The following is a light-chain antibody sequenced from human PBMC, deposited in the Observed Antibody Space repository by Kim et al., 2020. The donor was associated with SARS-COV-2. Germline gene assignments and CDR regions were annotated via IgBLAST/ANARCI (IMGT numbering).Light chain of an antibody. V-gene: IGLV3-19*01. Sequence: SSELTQDPAVSVALGQTVKITCQGDSLRRYFASWYQKKPGQAPIVVIYGRRNRPSGIPDRFSGSNSGNTASLTITWAQAEDEADYYCNSRDTSDNHPVVFGGGTQLTDL. J-gene: IGLJ2*01. CDR2: GRR. CDR3: NSRDTSDNHPVV. CDR1: SLRRYF.